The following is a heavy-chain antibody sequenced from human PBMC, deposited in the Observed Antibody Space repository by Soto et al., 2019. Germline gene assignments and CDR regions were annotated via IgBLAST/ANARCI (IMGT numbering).Heavy chain of an antibody. J-gene: IGHJ4*02. D-gene: IGHD2-8*02. CDR2: IYSGGST. CDR3: ARVPPDGGGLWYFDY. V-gene: IGHV3-53*02. CDR1: GFTVSSNY. Sequence: EVQLVETGGGLIQPGGSLRLSCAASGFTVSSNYMSWVRQAPGKGLEWVSVIYSGGSTYYADSVKGRFTISRDNSKNTRYLQMNSLRAEDTAVYYCARVPPDGGGLWYFDYWGQGTLVTVSS.